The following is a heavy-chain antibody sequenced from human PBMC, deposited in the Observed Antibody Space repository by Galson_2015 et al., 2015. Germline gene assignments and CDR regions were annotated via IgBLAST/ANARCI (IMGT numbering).Heavy chain of an antibody. J-gene: IGHJ2*01. CDR1: GFTVATHY. Sequence: SLRLSCAASGFTVATHYMSWVRQAPGKGLEWVSVIYSDGRSFYGDSVTGRFAISRDSSKNALYLQMNSLRAEDTAVYYCARHPRATPTYWYFDLWGRGTLVTVSS. V-gene: IGHV3-66*04. CDR3: ARHPRATPTYWYFDL. D-gene: IGHD5-24*01. CDR2: IYSDGRS.